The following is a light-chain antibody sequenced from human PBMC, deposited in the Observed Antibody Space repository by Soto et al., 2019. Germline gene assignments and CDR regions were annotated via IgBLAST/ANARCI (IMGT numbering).Light chain of an antibody. Sequence: EIVLTQSPGALSLSPGERATLSGRASQSISSSYLAWYQQKPGQAPRLLIYAASSRATGIPDRFSGSGSGTDFTLTISRLEPEDFAVYYCQQYGSSSYTFGQGTQLEIK. CDR3: QQYGSSSYT. V-gene: IGKV3-20*01. CDR2: AAS. J-gene: IGKJ2*01. CDR1: QSISSSY.